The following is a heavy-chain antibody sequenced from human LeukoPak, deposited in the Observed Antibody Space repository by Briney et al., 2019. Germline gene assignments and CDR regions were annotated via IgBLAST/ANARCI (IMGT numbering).Heavy chain of an antibody. CDR1: GFTFRSYG. Sequence: PGGSLRLSCAASGFTFRSYGMHWVRQAPGKGLEWVAFIRYDGSNKYYADSVKGRFTISRDNSKNTLSLQMHSLKPEDTAVYYCAKASIIMIVVGGDYYMDVWGKGTTVTVSS. J-gene: IGHJ6*03. CDR3: AKASIIMIVVGGDYYMDV. V-gene: IGHV3-30*02. CDR2: IRYDGSNK. D-gene: IGHD3-22*01.